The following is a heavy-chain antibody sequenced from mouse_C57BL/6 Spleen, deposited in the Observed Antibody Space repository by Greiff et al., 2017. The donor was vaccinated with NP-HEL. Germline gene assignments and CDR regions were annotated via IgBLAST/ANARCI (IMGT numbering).Heavy chain of an antibody. CDR3: ARSGLPYAMDY. V-gene: IGHV1-55*01. D-gene: IGHD2-1*01. CDR1: GYTFTSYW. CDR2: IYPGSGST. J-gene: IGHJ4*01. Sequence: QVHVKQPGAELVKPGASVKMSCKASGYTFTSYWITWVKQRPGQGLEWIGDIYPGSGSTNYNEKFKSKATLTVDTSSSTAYMQLSSLTSEDSAVYYCARSGLPYAMDYWGQGTSVTVSS.